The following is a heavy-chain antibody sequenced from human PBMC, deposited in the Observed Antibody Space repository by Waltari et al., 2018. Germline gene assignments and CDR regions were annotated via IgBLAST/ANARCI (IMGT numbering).Heavy chain of an antibody. CDR1: GGTFSSYA. CDR2: IIPIFGTA. Sequence: QVQLVQSGAEVKKPGSSVKVSCKASGGTFSSYAISWVRQAPGQGLEWMGRIIPIFGTANYAQKFQGRVTITADKSTSTAYMELSSLRSEDTAVYYCARESCSGGSCFDAFDIWGQGTMVTVSS. CDR3: ARESCSGGSCFDAFDI. V-gene: IGHV1-69*08. D-gene: IGHD2-15*01. J-gene: IGHJ3*02.